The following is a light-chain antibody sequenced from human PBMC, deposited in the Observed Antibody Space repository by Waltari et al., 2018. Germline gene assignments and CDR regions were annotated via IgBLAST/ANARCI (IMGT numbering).Light chain of an antibody. CDR3: QQYNNWPPGT. CDR1: QTIGTS. Sequence: EMVVPQSPATLSLSPGERATLSCRTSQTIGTSLAWDQQRPGQAPRLLIYRASTRATGIPDRFSGSGSESEFTLTISSLQSEDVALYYCQQYNNWPPGTFGQGTKVEI. J-gene: IGKJ1*01. CDR2: RAS. V-gene: IGKV3-15*01.